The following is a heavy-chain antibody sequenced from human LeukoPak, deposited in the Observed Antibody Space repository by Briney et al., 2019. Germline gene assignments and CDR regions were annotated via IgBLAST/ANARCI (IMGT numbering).Heavy chain of an antibody. CDR2: ISAYNGNT. CDR3: ARDSRVRYFDWLIWHY. J-gene: IGHJ4*02. Sequence: ASVKVSCKASGYTFTSYGISWVRQAPGQGLEWMGWISAYNGNTNYAQKLQGRVTMTTDTSTSTAYMELRSLRSDDTAVYYCARDSRVRYFDWLIWHYWGQGTLVTVSS. V-gene: IGHV1-18*01. CDR1: GYTFTSYG. D-gene: IGHD3-9*01.